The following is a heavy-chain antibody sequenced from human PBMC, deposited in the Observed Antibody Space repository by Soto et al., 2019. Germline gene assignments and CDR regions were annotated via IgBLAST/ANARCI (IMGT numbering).Heavy chain of an antibody. Sequence: QVQLVESGGGVVQPGRSLRLSCAASGFTFSNYGMHWVRQAPGKGLEWVAVISYDGSNKYYADSVKGRFTISRDNSKNTLYLQMNSLRAEDTAVYYCAKTVVPAATDGHFDYWGQGTLVTVSS. J-gene: IGHJ4*02. CDR3: AKTVVPAATDGHFDY. V-gene: IGHV3-30*18. CDR1: GFTFSNYG. D-gene: IGHD2-2*01. CDR2: ISYDGSNK.